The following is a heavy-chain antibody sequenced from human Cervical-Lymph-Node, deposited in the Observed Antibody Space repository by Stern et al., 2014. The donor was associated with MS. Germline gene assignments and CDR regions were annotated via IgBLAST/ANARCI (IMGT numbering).Heavy chain of an antibody. CDR3: ARDHSSWGHAEYFQH. Sequence: VQLVESGGGVVQPGRSLRLSCAASGFTFSSYAMHWVRQAPGKGLEWVAVISYDGSNKYYADSVKGRFTISRDNSKNTLYLQMNSLRAEDTAVYYCARDHSSWGHAEYFQHWGQGTLVTVSS. CDR2: ISYDGSNK. CDR1: GFTFSSYA. J-gene: IGHJ1*01. D-gene: IGHD6-13*01. V-gene: IGHV3-30*01.